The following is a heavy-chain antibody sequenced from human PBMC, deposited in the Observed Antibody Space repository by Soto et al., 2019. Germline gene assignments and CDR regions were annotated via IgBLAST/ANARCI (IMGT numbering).Heavy chain of an antibody. CDR1: GGSFSGYY. CDR3: ASSNIAATGFYYYGMDV. CDR2: INHSGST. V-gene: IGHV4-34*01. Sequence: TLSLTCAVYGGSFSGYYLSWIRQPPGKGLEWIGEINHSGSTNYNPSLKSRVTISVDTSKNQFSLKLSSVTAADTAVYYCASSNIAATGFYYYGMDVWGRGTTVTVSS. J-gene: IGHJ6*02. D-gene: IGHD6-13*01.